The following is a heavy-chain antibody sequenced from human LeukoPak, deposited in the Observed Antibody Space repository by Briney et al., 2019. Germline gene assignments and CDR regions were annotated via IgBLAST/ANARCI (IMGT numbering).Heavy chain of an antibody. V-gene: IGHV4-34*01. D-gene: IGHD3-3*01. CDR1: GGSLSGSY. CDR2: INHSGSA. CDR3: ARARRDSGYYKVDY. Sequence: SETLSLTCAVYGGSLSGSYWSCIRQPPGQGLEWIGEINHSGSANYNPSLKSRVTLSIDKSKNQFSLNLNSVTAADTAGYYCARARRDSGYYKVDYWGQGTLVTVPS. J-gene: IGHJ4*02.